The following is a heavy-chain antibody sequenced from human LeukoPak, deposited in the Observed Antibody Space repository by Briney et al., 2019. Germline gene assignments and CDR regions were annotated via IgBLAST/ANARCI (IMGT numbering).Heavy chain of an antibody. V-gene: IGHV4-39*07. CDR3: ASAKNYYDSSGDYYYGMDV. Sequence: SETLSLTCTVSGGSISSSSYYWGWIRQPPGKGLEWIGSIYYSGSTYYNPSLKSRVTISVDTSKNQFSLKLSSVTAADTAVYYCASAKNYYDSSGDYYYGMDVWGQGTTVTVSS. D-gene: IGHD3-22*01. J-gene: IGHJ6*02. CDR2: IYYSGST. CDR1: GGSISSSSYY.